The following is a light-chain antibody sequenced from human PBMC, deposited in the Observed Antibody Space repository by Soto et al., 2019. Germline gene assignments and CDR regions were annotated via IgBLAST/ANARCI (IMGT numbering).Light chain of an antibody. J-gene: IGKJ1*01. CDR2: KAS. Sequence: DVQMTQSPSTLSGSVGDMVAMTCRASQTISSWLAWYQQKPGKAPKLLIYKASTLKSGVPSRFSGSGSGIDFTLTISSLEPEDFAVYYCQQYSMAPLTFGQGTKVDIK. CDR3: QQYSMAPLT. V-gene: IGKV1-5*03. CDR1: QTISSW.